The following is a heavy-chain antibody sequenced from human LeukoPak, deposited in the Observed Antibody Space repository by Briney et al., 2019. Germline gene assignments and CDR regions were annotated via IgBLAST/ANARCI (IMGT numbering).Heavy chain of an antibody. J-gene: IGHJ1*01. CDR1: GFAFSSDA. CDR3: ARDLVYSSGWFAGELEH. CDR2: ISYDGSNA. D-gene: IGHD6-19*01. V-gene: IGHV3-30*04. Sequence: GGSLRLSCSASGFAFSSDAMHWVRQAPGRGLEWLAVISYDGSNADHAESVRGRFTISRDNSKNTLFLQMNSLRPEDTAVYYCARDLVYSSGWFAGELEHWGVGTLVIVSS.